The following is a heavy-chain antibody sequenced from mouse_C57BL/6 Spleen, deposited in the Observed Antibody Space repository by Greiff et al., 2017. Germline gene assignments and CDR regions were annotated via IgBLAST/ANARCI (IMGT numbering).Heavy chain of an antibody. CDR3: AREGGTGPSWFAY. V-gene: IGHV1-61*01. Sequence: QVQLQQSGAELVRPGSSVKLSCKASGYTFTSYWMDWVKQRPGQGLEWIGNIYPSDSETHYNQKFKDKATLTVDKSSSTAYMQLSSLTSEDSAVYYCAREGGTGPSWFAYWGQGTLVTVSA. CDR2: IYPSDSET. D-gene: IGHD4-1*01. CDR1: GYTFTSYW. J-gene: IGHJ3*01.